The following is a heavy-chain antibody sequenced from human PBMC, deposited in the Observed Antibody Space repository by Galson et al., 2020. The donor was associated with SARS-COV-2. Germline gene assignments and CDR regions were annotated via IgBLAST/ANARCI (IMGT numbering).Heavy chain of an antibody. D-gene: IGHD3-10*01. CDR2: ISGTGGTI. Sequence: GRSLRLSCVASGITFRNFGMNWVRQSPGKGLEWVSGISGTGGTIYFADSVRGRFTISRDNSKNTLFLQMDSLRAEDTAIYYCAKNRDFYASGSYLNWGNHYGMDVWGQGTTVTVSS. J-gene: IGHJ6*02. CDR3: AKNRDFYASGSYLNWGNHYGMDV. CDR1: GITFRNFG. V-gene: IGHV3-23*01.